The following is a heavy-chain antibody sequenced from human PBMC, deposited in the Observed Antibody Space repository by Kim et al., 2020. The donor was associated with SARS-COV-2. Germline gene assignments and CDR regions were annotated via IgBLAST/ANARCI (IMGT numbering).Heavy chain of an antibody. V-gene: IGHV3-33*03. CDR3: AKDFGISYYYYGMDV. D-gene: IGHD3-3*01. Sequence: ADAEKGRFTLPRDKSKNTLYLQMNSLRAEDTAVYYCAKDFGISYYYYGMDVWGQGTTVTVSS. J-gene: IGHJ6*02.